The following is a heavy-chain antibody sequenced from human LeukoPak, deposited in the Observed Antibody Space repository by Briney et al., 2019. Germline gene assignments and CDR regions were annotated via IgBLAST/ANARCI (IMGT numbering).Heavy chain of an antibody. CDR3: ARSLGIAAASFDY. D-gene: IGHD6-13*01. CDR1: GFTFSSYA. CDR2: ISYDGSNK. V-gene: IGHV3-30-3*01. J-gene: IGHJ4*02. Sequence: GGSLRLSCAASGFTFSSYAMHWVRQAPGKGLEWVAVISYDGSNKYYADSVKGRFTISRDNSKNTLYLQMNSLRAEDTAVYYCARSLGIAAASFDYWGQGTLVTVSS.